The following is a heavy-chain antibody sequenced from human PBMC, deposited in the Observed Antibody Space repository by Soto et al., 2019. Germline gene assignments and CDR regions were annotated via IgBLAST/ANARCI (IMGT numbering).Heavy chain of an antibody. CDR2: IKQDGSEK. J-gene: IGHJ3*02. Sequence: EVHLVESGGGLVQPGGSLRLSCAASGITFSNYWMTWVRQAPGKGLEWVANIKQDGSEKYYVDSVKGRFTISRDNAKNSLYLQMNSLRAEDTDVYDCSRDQDDSSDAFDIWGQGTMVTVSS. CDR1: GITFSNYW. V-gene: IGHV3-7*01. D-gene: IGHD3-3*01. CDR3: SRDQDDSSDAFDI.